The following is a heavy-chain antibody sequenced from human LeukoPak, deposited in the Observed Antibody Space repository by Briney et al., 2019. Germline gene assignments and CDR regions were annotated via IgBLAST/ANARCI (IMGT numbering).Heavy chain of an antibody. D-gene: IGHD6-19*01. CDR3: ARDNQWLGADPHVGRYYFDY. CDR2: IWYDGSNK. V-gene: IGHV3-33*01. Sequence: GGSLRLSCAASGFTFSSYGMHWVRQAPGKGLEWVAVIWYDGSNKYYADSVKGRFTISRDNSKNTLYLQMNSLRAEDTAVYYCARDNQWLGADPHVGRYYFDYWGQGTLVTVSS. J-gene: IGHJ4*02. CDR1: GFTFSSYG.